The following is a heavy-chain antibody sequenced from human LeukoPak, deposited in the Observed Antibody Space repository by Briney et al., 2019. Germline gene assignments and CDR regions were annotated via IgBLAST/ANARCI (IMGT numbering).Heavy chain of an antibody. V-gene: IGHV4-59*01. CDR2: IYYSGST. Sequence: PSETLSLTGTVSGGSISSYYWSWIRQPPGKGLEWIGYIYYSGSTNYNPSLKSRVTISVDTSKNQFSLKLSSVTAADTAVYYCARDLVIVGSSHHAFDIWGQGTMVTVSS. D-gene: IGHD1-26*01. J-gene: IGHJ3*02. CDR1: GGSISSYY. CDR3: ARDLVIVGSSHHAFDI.